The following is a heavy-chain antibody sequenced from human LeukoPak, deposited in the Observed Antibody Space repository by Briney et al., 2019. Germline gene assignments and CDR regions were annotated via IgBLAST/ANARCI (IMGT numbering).Heavy chain of an antibody. CDR3: ARDRLHYGEYEKTFDY. V-gene: IGHV3-48*03. D-gene: IGHD4-17*01. CDR2: ISSSGSTI. CDR1: GFTFSSYE. J-gene: IGHJ4*02. Sequence: GGSLRLSCAASGFTFSSYEMNWVRQAPGKGLEWVSYISSSGSTIYYADSVKGRFTISRDNAKNSLYLQMDSLRAEDTAVYYCARDRLHYGEYEKTFDYWGQGTLVTVSS.